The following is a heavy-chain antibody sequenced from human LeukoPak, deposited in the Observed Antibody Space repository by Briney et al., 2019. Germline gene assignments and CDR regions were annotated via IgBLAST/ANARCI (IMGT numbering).Heavy chain of an antibody. Sequence: SETLSLTCAVYGGCFSGYYWSWIRQPPGKGLEWIGEINHSGSTNYNPSLKSRVTISVDTSKNQFSLKLSSVTAADTAVYYCARELRYFDWLSTRGVDVWGQGTTVTVSS. D-gene: IGHD3-9*01. J-gene: IGHJ6*02. V-gene: IGHV4-34*01. CDR2: INHSGST. CDR3: ARELRYFDWLSTRGVDV. CDR1: GGCFSGYY.